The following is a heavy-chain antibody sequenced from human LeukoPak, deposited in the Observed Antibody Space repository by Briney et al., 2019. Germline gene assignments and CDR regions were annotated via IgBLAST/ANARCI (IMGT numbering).Heavy chain of an antibody. V-gene: IGHV3-30*03. D-gene: IGHD6-13*01. CDR3: ARDRIAAAGGGLNY. CDR1: GFTFSSYG. CDR2: ISYDGSNK. Sequence: PGGSLRPSCAASGFTFSSYGLHWVRQAPGKGLEWVAVISYDGSNKYYADSVKGRFTISRDNSKNTLDLQMNSLRAEDTAVYYCARDRIAAAGGGLNYWGQASLVTVSS. J-gene: IGHJ4*02.